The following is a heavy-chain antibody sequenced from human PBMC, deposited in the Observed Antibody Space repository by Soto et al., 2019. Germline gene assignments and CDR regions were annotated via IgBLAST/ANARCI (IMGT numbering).Heavy chain of an antibody. Sequence: SETLSLTCNVTGDSIKTHYWSWIRQPPGKGLEWIGYIYYSGSTLYNPSLKRRVTITVDTAKNQFSLRLNSLTAADTAVYYCASGWMAAFDTWGQGTLVTVSS. J-gene: IGHJ5*02. CDR1: GDSIKTHY. D-gene: IGHD2-2*03. CDR2: IYYSGST. V-gene: IGHV4-59*11. CDR3: ASGWMAAFDT.